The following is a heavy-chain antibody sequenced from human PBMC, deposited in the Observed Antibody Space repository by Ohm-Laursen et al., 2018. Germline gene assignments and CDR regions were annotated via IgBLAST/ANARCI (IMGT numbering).Heavy chain of an antibody. J-gene: IGHJ6*02. CDR2: IKQDGGQQ. CDR3: ASLMVGLVYSSTRDGMDV. D-gene: IGHD6-13*01. Sequence: SLRLSCTASGFTFSSYWMSWVRQAPGKGLEWVANIKQDGGQQYYVDSVKGRFTISRDNSKNTLYLQMNSLRAEDTAVYYCASLMVGLVYSSTRDGMDVWGQGTTVTVSS. V-gene: IGHV3-7*01. CDR1: GFTFSSYW.